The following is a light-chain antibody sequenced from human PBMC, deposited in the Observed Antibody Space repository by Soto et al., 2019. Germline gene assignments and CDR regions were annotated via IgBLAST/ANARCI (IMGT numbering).Light chain of an antibody. CDR1: QSVSSSY. J-gene: IGKJ1*01. CDR2: GAS. V-gene: IGKV3-20*01. Sequence: EIVLTQSPGTLSLSPGERATLSCRASQSVSSSYLAWYQQKPGQAPRLLIYGASSRATGIPDRVSGSGSGTDFTLTISRLEPEDFAVYYCQQYGSSPRRTFGQGTKVAI. CDR3: QQYGSSPRRT.